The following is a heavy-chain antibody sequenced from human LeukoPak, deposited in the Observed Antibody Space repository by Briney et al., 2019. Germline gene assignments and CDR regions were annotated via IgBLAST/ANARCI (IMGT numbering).Heavy chain of an antibody. D-gene: IGHD2-21*01. Sequence: TGGSLRLSCAASGFTVSSNYMNWVRQAPGKGLEWVSYISGSSSATDYADSVKGRFTISRDNAKNSLYLQMDSLRDEDTAVYYCAREYSGIDYWGQGTLVTVSS. CDR3: AREYSGIDY. CDR2: ISGSSSAT. V-gene: IGHV3-48*02. CDR1: GFTVSSNY. J-gene: IGHJ4*02.